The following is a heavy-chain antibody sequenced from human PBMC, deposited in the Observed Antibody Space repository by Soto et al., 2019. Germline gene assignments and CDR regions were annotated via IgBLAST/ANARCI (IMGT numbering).Heavy chain of an antibody. CDR3: TTLGPS. J-gene: IGHJ5*02. Sequence: EVQLVESGGALVKPGGSLRLSCAASGSSFSDAWMNWVRQAPGKGLEWVGHIKNKEDGETTDFAAPVKGRFTISRDDSKHILYLQMNSLKIEDSGMYYCTTLGPSWGQGTLVTVSS. CDR1: GSSFSDAW. V-gene: IGHV3-15*07. CDR2: IKNKEDGETT.